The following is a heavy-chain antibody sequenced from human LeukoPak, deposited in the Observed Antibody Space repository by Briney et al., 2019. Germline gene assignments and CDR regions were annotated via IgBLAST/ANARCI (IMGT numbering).Heavy chain of an antibody. J-gene: IGHJ4*02. Sequence: ASVRVSCKAAGDTFTSYAISLVRQAPGQGLEWMGWISAYNGNTNYAQKVQGRVTMTTDTSTSTAYMELRSLRSDDTAVYYCARDLEYGAGSYGDYWGQGTLVTVSS. D-gene: IGHD3-10*01. CDR2: ISAYNGNT. V-gene: IGHV1-18*01. CDR3: ARDLEYGAGSYGDY. CDR1: GDTFTSYA.